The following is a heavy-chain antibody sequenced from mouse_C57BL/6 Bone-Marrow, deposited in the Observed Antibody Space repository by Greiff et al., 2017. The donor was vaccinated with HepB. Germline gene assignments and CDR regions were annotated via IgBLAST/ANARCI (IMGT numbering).Heavy chain of an antibody. V-gene: IGHV1-55*01. Sequence: VQLQQSGAELVKPGASVKMSCKASGYTFTSYWITWVKQRPGQGLEWIGAIYPGSGSTNYNEKFKSKATLTVDTSSSTAYMQLSSLTSEDSAVYYWAAAVSSNEGFAYWGQGTLVTVSA. CDR1: GYTFTSYW. CDR2: IYPGSGST. J-gene: IGHJ3*01. D-gene: IGHD2-5*01. CDR3: AAAVSSNEGFAY.